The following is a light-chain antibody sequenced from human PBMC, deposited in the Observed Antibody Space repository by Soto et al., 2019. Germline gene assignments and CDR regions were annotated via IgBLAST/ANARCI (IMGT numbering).Light chain of an antibody. Sequence: DIVMTQSPDSLAVSLGERATINCKSSQSVLYSSNNKNYLAWYQQKPGQPPKLLIYWASTRKSGVPDRFSGSGSGTDFNLTISSLQAEDVAVYYCQQYYSIPVTFGPGTKVDIK. CDR3: QQYYSIPVT. CDR2: WAS. CDR1: QSVLYSSNNKNY. J-gene: IGKJ3*01. V-gene: IGKV4-1*01.